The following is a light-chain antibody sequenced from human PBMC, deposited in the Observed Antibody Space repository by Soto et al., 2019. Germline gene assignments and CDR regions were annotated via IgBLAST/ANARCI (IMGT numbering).Light chain of an antibody. CDR1: NIGGKS. CDR2: DDS. Sequence: SYELTQTSSVSVAPGQTARISCGGNNIGGKSVHWYQQKPGQAPVVVVYDDSDRPSGIPERFPGSNSGNTATLTISRVEAGDEADYHCQVWDDNSDHHVFGTGTKLTVL. CDR3: QVWDDNSDHHV. V-gene: IGLV3-21*02. J-gene: IGLJ1*01.